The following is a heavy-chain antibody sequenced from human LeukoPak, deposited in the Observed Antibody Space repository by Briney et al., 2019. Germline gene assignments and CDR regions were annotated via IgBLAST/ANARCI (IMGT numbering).Heavy chain of an antibody. J-gene: IGHJ4*02. CDR1: GFTFSNHG. CDR3: VRVNTYYYDSSPS. CDR2: ISIDGNTI. V-gene: IGHV3-48*04. Sequence: QAGGSLRLSCAASGFTFSNHGMNWVRQAPGKGLEWVSHISIDGNTIYYADSVKGRFTISRDNAKSSLYLQMNSLRAEDTAVYYCVRVNTYYYDSSPSWGQGTLVTVSS. D-gene: IGHD3-22*01.